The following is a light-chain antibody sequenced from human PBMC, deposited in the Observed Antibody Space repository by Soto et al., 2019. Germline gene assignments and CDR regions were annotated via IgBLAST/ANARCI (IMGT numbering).Light chain of an antibody. CDR3: SSSAASDSFVV. CDR2: EVY. CDR1: SSDVGGYNY. J-gene: IGLJ2*01. Sequence: QSVLTQPPSASGSPGQSVTISCTGTSSDVGGYNYVSWYQHHPDKAPKLIIYEVYKRPSGVPDRFSGSKSGNTASLTVSGLQAEDEAEYYCSSSAASDSFVVFGGGTKVTVL. V-gene: IGLV2-8*01.